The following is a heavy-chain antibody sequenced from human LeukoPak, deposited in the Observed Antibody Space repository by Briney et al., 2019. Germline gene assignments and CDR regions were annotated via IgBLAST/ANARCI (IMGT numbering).Heavy chain of an antibody. J-gene: IGHJ4*02. CDR1: GYTFTSYD. CDR2: MNPNSAST. Sequence: ASVKVSCKASGYTFTSYDITWVRQATGQGLEWMGWMNPNSASTGYAQKFQGRVTMTRDTSISTAYMELSRLRSDDTAVYYCARAGDPDGYNSGDFDYWGQGTLVTVSS. D-gene: IGHD5-24*01. V-gene: IGHV1-8*01. CDR3: ARAGDPDGYNSGDFDY.